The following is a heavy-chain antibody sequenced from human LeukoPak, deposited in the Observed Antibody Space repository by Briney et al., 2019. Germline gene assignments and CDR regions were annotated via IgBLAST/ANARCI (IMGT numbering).Heavy chain of an antibody. CDR3: ARGLSGSYYN. J-gene: IGHJ4*02. V-gene: IGHV3-64*01. CDR2: ISSNGGST. Sequence: GGSLRLSCVASGFTFSSYAMHWVRQAPGKGLEYVSAISSNGGSTYYANSVKGRFTISRDNSKNTLYLQMGSLRAEDMAVYYCARGLSGSYYNWGQGTLVTVSS. D-gene: IGHD1-26*01. CDR1: GFTFSSYA.